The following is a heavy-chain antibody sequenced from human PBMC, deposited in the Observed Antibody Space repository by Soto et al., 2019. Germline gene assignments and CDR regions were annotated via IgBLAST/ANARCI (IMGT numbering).Heavy chain of an antibody. CDR1: CGSISSGGYS. Sequence: PSETLSLTCAVSCGSISSGGYSWSWIRQPPGKGLEWIGYIYHSGSTYYNPSLKSRVTISVDRSKNQFSLKLSSVTAADTAVYYCATRAGGFDYWGQGTLVTVSS. D-gene: IGHD2-15*01. J-gene: IGHJ4*02. V-gene: IGHV4-30-2*01. CDR3: ATRAGGFDY. CDR2: IYHSGST.